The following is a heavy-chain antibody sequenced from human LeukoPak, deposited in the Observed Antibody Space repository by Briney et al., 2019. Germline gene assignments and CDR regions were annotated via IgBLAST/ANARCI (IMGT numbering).Heavy chain of an antibody. CDR1: GFTFNLAW. J-gene: IGHJ4*02. Sequence: PGGSLRLSCATSGFTFNLAWMSWVRQAPGKGLDWVGRIKRNTQGATTDYAAAVKGRFTISRDDSKNTLYLQMNSLEIEDTGVYYCTTHPGYESYWGQGTLVTVSS. CDR3: TTHPGYESY. V-gene: IGHV3-15*01. CDR2: IKRNTQGATT. D-gene: IGHD2-15*01.